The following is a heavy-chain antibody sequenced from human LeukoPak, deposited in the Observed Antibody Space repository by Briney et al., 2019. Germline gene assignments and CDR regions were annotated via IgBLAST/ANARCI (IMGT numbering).Heavy chain of an antibody. CDR3: ARDLFAAALGTKD. CDR2: ITSSTSYI. CDR1: GFTFSSYS. J-gene: IGHJ4*02. D-gene: IGHD6-13*01. Sequence: GGSLRLSCAASGFTFSSYSMNWVRQAPGKGLEWGSSITSSTSYIYYADSVKGRFTISRDNAKNSLYLQMNSLRAEDTAVYYCARDLFAAALGTKDWGQGTLVTVSS. V-gene: IGHV3-21*01.